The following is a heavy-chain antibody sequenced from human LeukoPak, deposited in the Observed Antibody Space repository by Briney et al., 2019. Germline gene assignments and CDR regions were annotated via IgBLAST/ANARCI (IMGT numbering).Heavy chain of an antibody. Sequence: SVKLCCKASGGTFSRSAISWVRQAPGQGLEWMGGIVPMFGTTNYTQKFQGRVTITADVSTSTAYMELSSLTSEDTGVYYCARTAMNNGDYWGQGTLVTVSS. CDR2: IVPMFGTT. D-gene: IGHD1-14*01. V-gene: IGHV1-69*01. J-gene: IGHJ4*02. CDR1: GGTFSRSA. CDR3: ARTAMNNGDY.